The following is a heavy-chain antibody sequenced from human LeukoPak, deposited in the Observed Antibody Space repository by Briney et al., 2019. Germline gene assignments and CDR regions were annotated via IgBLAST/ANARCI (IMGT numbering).Heavy chain of an antibody. CDR1: GCSISSYY. D-gene: IGHD3-22*01. V-gene: IGHV4-4*07. CDR3: ASNYYDGSAYHGDLLGH. Sequence: SETLSLTCTVSGCSISSYYWSWIRQPAGKELEWIGHIYTSGSTNYNPSLKSRGTISVDTSKNQFSLKLSSVTAEDTAVYYCASNYYDGSAYHGDLLGHWGQGTLVTVSS. CDR2: IYTSGST. J-gene: IGHJ4*02.